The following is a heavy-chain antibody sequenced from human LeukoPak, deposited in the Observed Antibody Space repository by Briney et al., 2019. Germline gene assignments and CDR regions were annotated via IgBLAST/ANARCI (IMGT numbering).Heavy chain of an antibody. CDR1: GYTFTSED. D-gene: IGHD3-3*01. CDR3: ARGFRSVTIFGVVIPQPYYFDY. J-gene: IGHJ4*02. Sequence: GASVKVSCKASGYTFTSEDINWVRQAPGQGPEWTGWMNPNSGNTGLAQKFQGRVTMTRDTSISTAYMELSSLRSEDTAVYYCARGFRSVTIFGVVIPQPYYFDYWGQGTLVTVSS. V-gene: IGHV1-8*01. CDR2: MNPNSGNT.